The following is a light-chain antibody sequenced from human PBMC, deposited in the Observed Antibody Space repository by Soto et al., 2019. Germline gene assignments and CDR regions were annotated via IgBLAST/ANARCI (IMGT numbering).Light chain of an antibody. Sequence: IQMTSSPSSLSASVGDSLTITRQATQDIRKYLNWYQQKPGKANKLLIYDASSLETGVPSRFSGSGSGTDFTLTISSLQPEEFATYYCKKYDNLPLIVGQGKRLEIK. J-gene: IGKJ5*01. CDR3: KKYDNLPLI. CDR2: DAS. V-gene: IGKV1-33*01. CDR1: QDIRKY.